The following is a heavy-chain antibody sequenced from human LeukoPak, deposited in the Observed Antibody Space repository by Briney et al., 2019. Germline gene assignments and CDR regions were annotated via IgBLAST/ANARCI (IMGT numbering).Heavy chain of an antibody. D-gene: IGHD5-18*01. CDR1: GGSISSYY. CDR2: IYYSGST. CDR3: ARGYSRTYFDY. J-gene: IGHJ4*02. Sequence: SETLSLTCTVSGGSISSYYWSWIRQPPRKGLEWIGYIYYSGSTNYNPSLKSRVTISIDTSKNQFSLKLSSVTAADTAVYYCARGYSRTYFDYWGQGTLVTVSS. V-gene: IGHV4-59*08.